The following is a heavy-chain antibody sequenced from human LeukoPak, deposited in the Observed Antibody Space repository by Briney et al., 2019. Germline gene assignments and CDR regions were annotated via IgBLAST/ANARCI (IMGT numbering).Heavy chain of an antibody. Sequence: GGSLRLSCAASGFTFSSYWMHWVRQAPGKGLVWVSRINCDGSSTSYADSVKGRFTISRDNAKYTLYLQMNSLRAEDTAVYYCARLAKGTMVRGVRYFDLWGRGTLVTVSS. J-gene: IGHJ2*01. CDR1: GFTFSSYW. CDR2: INCDGSST. CDR3: ARLAKGTMVRGVRYFDL. V-gene: IGHV3-74*01. D-gene: IGHD3-10*01.